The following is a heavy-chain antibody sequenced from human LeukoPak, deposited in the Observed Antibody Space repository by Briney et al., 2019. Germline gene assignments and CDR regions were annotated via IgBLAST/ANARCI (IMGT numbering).Heavy chain of an antibody. CDR2: ISWNSAGI. Sequence: GGPLRLSCAPSGFPLDDYPMHWVRQAPGKGLGGVWGISWNSAGIGYADSVKGRFTVSRDNAKNSLYLQMNSLRAEDTALYYCAKDTRYSYGSIDSWGQGTLVTVSS. V-gene: IGHV3-9*01. D-gene: IGHD5-18*01. CDR1: GFPLDDYP. CDR3: AKDTRYSYGSIDS. J-gene: IGHJ4*02.